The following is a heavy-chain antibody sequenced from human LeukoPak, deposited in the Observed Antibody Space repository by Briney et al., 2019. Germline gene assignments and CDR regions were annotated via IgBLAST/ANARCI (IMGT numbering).Heavy chain of an antibody. D-gene: IGHD2-2*01. CDR2: ISPGGDIK. CDR3: AKGSFDFLIVVVPAAKDHFDY. J-gene: IGHJ4*02. CDR1: GFTFNRYG. Sequence: GGTLRLSCAASGFTFNRYGMNWVRQAPGKGLEWVSGISPGGDIKYYADSVKGRFTISRDNSKNTLYLQMNSLRAEDTAVYYCAKGSFDFLIVVVPAAKDHFDYWGQGTLVTVSS. V-gene: IGHV3-23*01.